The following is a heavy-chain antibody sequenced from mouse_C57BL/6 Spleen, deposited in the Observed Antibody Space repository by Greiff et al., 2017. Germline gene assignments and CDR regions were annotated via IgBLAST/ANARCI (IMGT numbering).Heavy chain of an antibody. J-gene: IGHJ3*01. Sequence: DVKLVESGGGLVQPGGSLKLSCAASGFTFSDYYMSWVRQTPEKRLEWVAYISHGGGSTYYPDTVKGRFTISRDNAKNPLYLQLSRLKSEDTAMYYCARRGSSMITTAWFAYWGQGTLVTVSA. V-gene: IGHV5-12*01. D-gene: IGHD2-4*01. CDR3: ARRGSSMITTAWFAY. CDR2: ISHGGGST. CDR1: GFTFSDYY.